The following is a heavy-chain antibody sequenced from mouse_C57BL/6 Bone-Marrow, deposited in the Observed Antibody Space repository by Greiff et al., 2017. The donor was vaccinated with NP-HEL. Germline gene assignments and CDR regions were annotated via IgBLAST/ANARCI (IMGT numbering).Heavy chain of an antibody. V-gene: IGHV5-17*01. CDR1: GFTFSDYG. CDR3: ARQGHWYFDV. J-gene: IGHJ1*03. CDR2: ISSGSSTI. Sequence: EVKLMESGGGLVKPGGSLKLSCAASGFTFSDYGMHWVRQAPEKGLEWVAYISSGSSTIYYADTVKGRFTISRDKAKNTLFLQMTSLRSEDTAMYYCARQGHWYFDVWGTGTTVTVSS.